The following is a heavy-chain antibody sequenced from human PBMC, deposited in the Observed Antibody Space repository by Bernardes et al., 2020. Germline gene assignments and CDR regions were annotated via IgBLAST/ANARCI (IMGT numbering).Heavy chain of an antibody. CDR3: ARERGLGLPAPFDAFDI. Sequence: GGSLRLSCAASGFTVSSNYMSWVRQAPGKGLEWVSVIYSGGSTYYADSVKGRFTISRDNSKNTLYLQMNSLRAEDTAVYYCARERGLGLPAPFDAFDIWGQGTMVTVSS. J-gene: IGHJ3*02. CDR2: IYSGGST. V-gene: IGHV3-53*01. CDR1: GFTVSSNY. D-gene: IGHD1-7*01.